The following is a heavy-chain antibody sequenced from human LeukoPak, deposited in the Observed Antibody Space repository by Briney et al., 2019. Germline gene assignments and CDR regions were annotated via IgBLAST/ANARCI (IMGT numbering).Heavy chain of an antibody. CDR2: IWYDGSNK. V-gene: IGHV3-33*06. D-gene: IGHD6-13*01. J-gene: IGHJ3*02. Sequence: XHXVXXAPGKGLEWVAVIWYDGSNKYYADSVKGRFTISRENSKNTLYLQMNRLRDEDTAVYYCAKEGSSWYRNAFDIWGQGTMATVSS. CDR3: AKEGSSWYRNAFDI.